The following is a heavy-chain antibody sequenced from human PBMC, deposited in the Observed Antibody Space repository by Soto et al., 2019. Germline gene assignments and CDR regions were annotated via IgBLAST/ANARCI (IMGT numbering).Heavy chain of an antibody. Sequence: GGSLRLSCAASGFTFSSYAMHWVRQAPGKGLEWVAVISYDGSNKYYADSVKGRFTISRDNSKNTLYLQMNSLRAEDTAVYYCARDLNYDILTGYYSPDFDYWGQGTLVTVSS. CDR1: GFTFSSYA. CDR3: ARDLNYDILTGYYSPDFDY. CDR2: ISYDGSNK. V-gene: IGHV3-30-3*01. D-gene: IGHD3-9*01. J-gene: IGHJ4*02.